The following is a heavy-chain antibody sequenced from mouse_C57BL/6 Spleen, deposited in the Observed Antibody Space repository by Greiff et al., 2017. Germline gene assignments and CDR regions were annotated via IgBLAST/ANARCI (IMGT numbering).Heavy chain of an antibody. CDR2: ISSGSSTI. J-gene: IGHJ2*01. D-gene: IGHD3-2*02. Sequence: EVKLMESGGGLVKPGGSLKLSCAASGFTFSDYGMHWVRQAPEKGLEWVAYISSGSSTIYYADTVKGRFTISRDNAKNTLFLQMTSLRSEDTAMYYCARRDSSGYPYYFDYWGQGTTLTVSS. V-gene: IGHV5-17*01. CDR1: GFTFSDYG. CDR3: ARRDSSGYPYYFDY.